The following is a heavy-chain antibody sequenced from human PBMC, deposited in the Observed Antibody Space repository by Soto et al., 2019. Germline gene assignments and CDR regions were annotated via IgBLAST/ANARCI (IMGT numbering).Heavy chain of an antibody. CDR1: GYIFSSFG. D-gene: IGHD6-6*01. V-gene: IGHV1-18*01. CDR3: ARRGSYSSSSGGYYYYYMDV. Sequence: ASVKVSCKASGYIFSSFGISWVRQVPGQGLEWMGWINTYNGDTNYAQKFQGRVTITRDTSASTAYMELSSLRSEDTAVYYCARRGSYSSSSGGYYYYYMDVWGKGTTVTVSS. J-gene: IGHJ6*03. CDR2: INTYNGDT.